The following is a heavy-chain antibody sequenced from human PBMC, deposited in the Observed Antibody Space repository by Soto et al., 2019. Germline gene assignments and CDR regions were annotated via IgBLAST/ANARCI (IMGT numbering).Heavy chain of an antibody. CDR3: ARPLWRDDYNWGYFDL. J-gene: IGHJ2*01. Sequence: QVQLVESGGGVVQPGRSLRLSCAASGFTFSSYAMHWVRQAPGKGLGWVAVISYDGSNKYYADSVKGRFTISRDNSKNTLYLQMNSLRAEDTAVYYCARPLWRDDYNWGYFDLRGRGTLVTVSS. CDR2: ISYDGSNK. V-gene: IGHV3-30-3*01. D-gene: IGHD4-4*01. CDR1: GFTFSSYA.